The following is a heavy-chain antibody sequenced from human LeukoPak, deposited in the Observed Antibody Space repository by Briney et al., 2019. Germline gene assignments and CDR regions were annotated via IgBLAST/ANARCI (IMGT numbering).Heavy chain of an antibody. CDR3: ARDVAAAGKVKYYYYYMDV. J-gene: IGHJ6*03. CDR2: IIPIFGTA. D-gene: IGHD6-13*01. CDR1: GGTFSSYA. V-gene: IGHV1-69*05. Sequence: SVKVSCKASGGTFSSYAIGWVRQAPGQGLEWMGGIIPIFGTANYAQKFQGRVTITTDESTSTAYMELSSLRSEDTAVYYCARDVAAAGKVKYYYYYMDVWGKGTTVTVSS.